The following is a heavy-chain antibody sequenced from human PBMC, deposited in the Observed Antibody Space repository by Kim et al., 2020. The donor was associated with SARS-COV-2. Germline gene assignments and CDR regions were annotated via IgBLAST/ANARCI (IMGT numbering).Heavy chain of an antibody. J-gene: IGHJ4*02. Sequence: SQKFQGSVTITRDTSASTVYMELSSLRSEDTAVYYCAKSNYGPGNYYFDYWGQGTLVTVSS. V-gene: IGHV1-3*01. D-gene: IGHD3-10*01. CDR3: AKSNYGPGNYYFDY.